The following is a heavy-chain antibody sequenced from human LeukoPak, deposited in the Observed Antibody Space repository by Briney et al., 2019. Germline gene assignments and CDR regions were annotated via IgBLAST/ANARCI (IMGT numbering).Heavy chain of an antibody. V-gene: IGHV3-30*18. CDR1: GFTFSSYG. J-gene: IGHJ4*02. D-gene: IGHD4-17*01. Sequence: GGSLRLSCAASGFTFSSYGMHWVRRAPGKGLEWVAVISYDGSNKYYADSVKGRFTISRDNSKNTLYLQMNSLRAEDTAVYYCAKDRHDYGDVPLDYWGQGTLVTVSS. CDR3: AKDRHDYGDVPLDY. CDR2: ISYDGSNK.